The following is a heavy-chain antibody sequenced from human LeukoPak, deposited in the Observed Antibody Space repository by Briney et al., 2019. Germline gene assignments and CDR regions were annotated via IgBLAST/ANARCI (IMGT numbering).Heavy chain of an antibody. CDR3: ASHREWLFPWAFDI. CDR1: GFTFSSYG. D-gene: IGHD3-3*01. CDR2: ISYDGSNK. V-gene: IGHV3-30*03. Sequence: PGGSLRLSCAASGFTFSSYGMHWVRQAPGKGLEWVAVISYDGSNKYYADSVKGRFTISRDNSKNTLYLQMNSLRAGDTAVYYCASHREWLFPWAFDIWGQGTMVTVSS. J-gene: IGHJ3*02.